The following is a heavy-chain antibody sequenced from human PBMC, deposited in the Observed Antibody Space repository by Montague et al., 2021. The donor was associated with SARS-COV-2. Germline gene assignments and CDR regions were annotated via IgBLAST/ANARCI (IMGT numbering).Heavy chain of an antibody. CDR3: ARVRYYGSGTSLGMDV. Sequence: SETLSLTCAVYGGSFSGYYWSWIRLPPGKGLEWIGEINHSGSTNYNPSLKSRVTISVDTSKNQFSLTLSSVTAADTAVYYCARVRYYGSGTSLGMDVWGQGTTVTVSS. CDR2: INHSGST. J-gene: IGHJ6*02. CDR1: GGSFSGYY. V-gene: IGHV4-34*01. D-gene: IGHD3-10*01.